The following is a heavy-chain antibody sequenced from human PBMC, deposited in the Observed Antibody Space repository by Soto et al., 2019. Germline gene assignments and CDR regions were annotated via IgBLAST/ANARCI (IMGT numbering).Heavy chain of an antibody. CDR2: IWYDGNNK. D-gene: IGHD2-21*01. CDR3: ARGLHSLFDY. J-gene: IGHJ4*02. V-gene: IGHV3-33*01. CDR1: GFTFSSYG. Sequence: LRLSCAASGFTFSSYGMHWVRQAPGKGLEWVAVIWYDGNNKYYADSVKGRFTISRDNSNNTLYVQMTSLRAEDTAVYYCARGLHSLFDYWGQGTLVTVSS.